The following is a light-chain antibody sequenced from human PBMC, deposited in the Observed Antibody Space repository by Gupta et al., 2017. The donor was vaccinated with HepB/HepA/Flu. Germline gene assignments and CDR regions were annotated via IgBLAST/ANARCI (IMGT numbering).Light chain of an antibody. V-gene: IGKV1-39*01. CDR3: QQSYSTLWT. CDR2: AAS. Sequence: DIQMTQSPSSLSASVGDRVTITCRASQSISSYLNWYQQKPGKAPKLLIYAASSLQSGVPSRFSGSGSGTDFTLTISNLQPEDFATYYCQQSYSTLWTFGQGIKVEIK. CDR1: QSISSY. J-gene: IGKJ1*01.